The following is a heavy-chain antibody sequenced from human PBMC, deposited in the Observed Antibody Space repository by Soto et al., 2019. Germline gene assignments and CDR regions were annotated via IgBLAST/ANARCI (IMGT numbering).Heavy chain of an antibody. V-gene: IGHV2-5*02. D-gene: IGHD3-3*01. CDR2: IYWDDDK. CDR3: AHTRITIFGVVMRYYYGMDV. J-gene: IGHJ6*02. CDR1: GFSLSTSGVG. Sequence: QITLKESGPPLVKPTQTLTRTCTFSGFSLSTSGVGVGWIRQPPGKALEWLALIYWDDDKRYSPSLKSRLTITKDTSKNQVVLTMTNMDPVDTATYYCAHTRITIFGVVMRYYYGMDVWGQGTTVTVSS.